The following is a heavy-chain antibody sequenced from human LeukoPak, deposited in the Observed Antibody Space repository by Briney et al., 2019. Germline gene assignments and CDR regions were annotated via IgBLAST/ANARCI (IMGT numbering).Heavy chain of an antibody. J-gene: IGHJ4*02. D-gene: IGHD6-13*01. CDR3: TRRYSK. Sequence: GGSLRLSCAASGFTFSSYSMNWVRQAPGKGLEWVSYISSSSGTIYYADSVKGRFTISRDNAENSLYLQMNSLRAEDTAVYYCTRRYSKWGQGTLVTVSS. CDR2: ISSSSGTI. V-gene: IGHV3-48*01. CDR1: GFTFSSYS.